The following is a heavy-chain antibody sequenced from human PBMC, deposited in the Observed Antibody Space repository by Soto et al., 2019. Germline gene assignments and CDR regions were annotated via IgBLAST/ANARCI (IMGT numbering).Heavy chain of an antibody. CDR1: GFTFSAHY. CDR2: IKNKANSYTT. V-gene: IGHV3-72*01. CDR3: ARVSLVGPSGGRYFDY. J-gene: IGHJ4*02. Sequence: EVQLVESGGGLVQPGGSLRLSCAASGFTFSAHYMDWVRQAPGKGLEWVGRIKNKANSYTTEYAVSVEGRFTISKQASQISLYLQMISLKTEGTAVYYCARVSLVGPSGGRYFDYWGQGSQVAVSS. D-gene: IGHD1-26*01.